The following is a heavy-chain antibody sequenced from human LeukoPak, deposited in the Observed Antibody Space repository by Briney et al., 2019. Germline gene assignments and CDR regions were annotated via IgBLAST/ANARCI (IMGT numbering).Heavy chain of an antibody. Sequence: GGSLRLSCAPSGFTFSDYNMNWVRQAPGKGLEWVSYISSGSVTIYYADSVKGRFTISRDNAKNSLYLQMNSLRAEDTAVYYCARWRGRQSEFDYWGQGTLVTVSS. CDR2: ISSGSVTI. V-gene: IGHV3-48*01. CDR1: GFTFSDYN. D-gene: IGHD1-1*01. CDR3: ARWRGRQSEFDY. J-gene: IGHJ4*02.